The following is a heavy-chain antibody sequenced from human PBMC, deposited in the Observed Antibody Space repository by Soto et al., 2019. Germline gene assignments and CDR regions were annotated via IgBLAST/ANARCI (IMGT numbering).Heavy chain of an antibody. V-gene: IGHV1-2*04. CDR2: INPNSGGT. D-gene: IGHD6-13*01. Sequence: GASVKVSCKASGYTFTGYYMHWVRQAPGQGLEWMGWINPNSGGTNYAQKFQGWVTMTRDTSISTAYMELSRLRSDDTAVYYCARVDRYRSSWLHFDYWGQGTLVTVSS. J-gene: IGHJ4*02. CDR3: ARVDRYRSSWLHFDY. CDR1: GYTFTGYY.